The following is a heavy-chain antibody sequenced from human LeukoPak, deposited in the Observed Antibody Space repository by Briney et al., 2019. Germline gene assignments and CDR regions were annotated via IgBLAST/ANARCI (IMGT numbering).Heavy chain of an antibody. CDR3: AKMKGHPLPKYYMDV. CDR2: IRRGGGGT. V-gene: IGHV3-23*01. D-gene: IGHD1-26*01. J-gene: IGHJ6*01. Sequence: GSLRLSCAASGFTFGAYAMGWVRQAPGKGLEWVSCIRRGGGGTYYADSVKGRFTISRDNSKNTLYLEMNSLRAEDTAIYYCAKMKGHPLPKYYMDVWGQGTTVTVSS. CDR1: GFTFGAYA.